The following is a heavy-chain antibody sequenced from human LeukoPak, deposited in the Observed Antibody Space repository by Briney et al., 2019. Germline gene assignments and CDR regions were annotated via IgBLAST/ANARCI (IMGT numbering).Heavy chain of an antibody. Sequence: GGSLRLSCAASGFTFSSSRMHWVRHAPGKGLVWVSRVNSDGSNPSYADSVKGRLTISRDNAKNTLYLQMNSLGADDTAVYYCARSTGNAVFDYWGQGTLVSVSS. CDR1: GFTFSSSR. D-gene: IGHD1-1*01. V-gene: IGHV3-74*01. CDR3: ARSTGNAVFDY. CDR2: VNSDGSNP. J-gene: IGHJ4*02.